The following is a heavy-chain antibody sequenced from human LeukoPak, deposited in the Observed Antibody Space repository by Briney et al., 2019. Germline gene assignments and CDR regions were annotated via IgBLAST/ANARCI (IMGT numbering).Heavy chain of an antibody. J-gene: IGHJ4*02. CDR1: GGSISTSNYY. CDR2: IYRSGST. D-gene: IGHD5-12*01. V-gene: IGHV4-39*07. CDR3: ARYRGASGYHFDY. Sequence: PSETLPLTCTVSGGSISTSNYYWGWIRQPPGKGLEWIGEIYRSGSTNYNPSLKSRVTISVDKSKNQFSLKLSSVTAADTAMYYCARYRGASGYHFDYWGQGTLVTVSS.